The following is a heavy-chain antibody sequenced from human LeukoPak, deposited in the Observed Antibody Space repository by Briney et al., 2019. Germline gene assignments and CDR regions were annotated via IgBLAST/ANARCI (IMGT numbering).Heavy chain of an antibody. J-gene: IGHJ3*01. Sequence: PGGSLRLSCVASGFTFENYWMHWVRQVPGKGPAWVSRINGEGYSTRYADSVKGRVTISRDNAKNTVFLRLNSLTEEDTAVYYCARYCSRASCSGGVWHAFDVWGPGTLVIVSS. CDR3: ARYCSRASCSGGVWHAFDV. V-gene: IGHV3-74*01. D-gene: IGHD2-15*01. CDR2: INGEGYST. CDR1: GFTFENYW.